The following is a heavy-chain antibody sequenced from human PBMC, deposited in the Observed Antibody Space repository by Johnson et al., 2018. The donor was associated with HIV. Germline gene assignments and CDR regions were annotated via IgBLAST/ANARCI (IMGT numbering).Heavy chain of an antibody. CDR3: AKDKFMFLDNPVDAFDV. CDR2: INWNGGSI. J-gene: IGHJ3*01. V-gene: IGHV3-20*04. Sequence: VQLVESGGGVVRPGGSLRLSCAASGFIIDDYGMSWVRQAPGKGLEWVSGINWNGGSIGYADSVKGLSTISRDNSNNTLYLHMNSLRPDDTGVYYCAKDKFMFLDNPVDAFDVWGQGTMVTFSS. D-gene: IGHD3/OR15-3a*01. CDR1: GFIIDDYG.